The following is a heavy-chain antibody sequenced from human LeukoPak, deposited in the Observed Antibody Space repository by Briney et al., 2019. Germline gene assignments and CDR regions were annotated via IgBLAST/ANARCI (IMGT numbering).Heavy chain of an antibody. CDR3: AREDRYYFDY. CDR1: GGSISSYY. Sequence: SETLSLTCTVSGGSISSYYWSWIRQPPGKGLEWIGYIYYSGNTNYNPSLNSRVTISLDASKNQFSLKLSSVTAADTAVYYCAREDRYYFDYWGQGTLVTVSS. CDR2: IYYSGNT. V-gene: IGHV4-59*01. J-gene: IGHJ4*02.